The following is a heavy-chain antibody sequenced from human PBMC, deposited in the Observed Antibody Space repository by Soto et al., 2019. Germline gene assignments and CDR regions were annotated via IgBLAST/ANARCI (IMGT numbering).Heavy chain of an antibody. J-gene: IGHJ3*02. CDR1: GFTFSSYG. CDR2: IWYDGSNK. CDR3: ARADYGDYLDAFDI. V-gene: IGHV3-33*01. D-gene: IGHD4-17*01. Sequence: GGSLRLSCAASGFTFSSYGMHWVRQAPGKGLEWVAVIWYDGSNKYYADSVKGRFTISRDNSKNTRYLQMNSLRAEDTAVYYCARADYGDYLDAFDIWGQGTMVTVSS.